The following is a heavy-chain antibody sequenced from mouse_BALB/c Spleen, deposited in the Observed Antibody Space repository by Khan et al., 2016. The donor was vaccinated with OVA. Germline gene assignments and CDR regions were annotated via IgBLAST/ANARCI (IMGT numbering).Heavy chain of an antibody. CDR1: GYSITSGYA. J-gene: IGHJ2*01. Sequence: EVELVESGPGLVKPSQSLSLTCTVTGYSITSGYAWNWIRQFPENKLEWMGYISYSGVTSYTPSLKSRISITRDTSKNQFFLQLTSVTTEDTATYYCARGNYYGYYFDYWGQGTTLTVSS. CDR2: ISYSGVT. D-gene: IGHD1-1*01. CDR3: ARGNYYGYYFDY. V-gene: IGHV3-2*02.